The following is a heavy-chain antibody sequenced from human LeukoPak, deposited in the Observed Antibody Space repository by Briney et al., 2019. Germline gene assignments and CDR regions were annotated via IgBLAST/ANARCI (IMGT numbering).Heavy chain of an antibody. CDR3: AKDDRYCSSTSCSTY. V-gene: IGHV3-74*01. Sequence: GGSLRLSCAASGFTFSSHLMHWVRQAPGKGLVWVSRISSDGTYTNSADSVRGRFTISRDNAKNTLYLQMNSLRAEDTAVYYCAKDDRYCSSTSCSTYWGQGTLVTVSS. CDR1: GFTFSSHL. J-gene: IGHJ4*02. CDR2: ISSDGTYT. D-gene: IGHD2-2*01.